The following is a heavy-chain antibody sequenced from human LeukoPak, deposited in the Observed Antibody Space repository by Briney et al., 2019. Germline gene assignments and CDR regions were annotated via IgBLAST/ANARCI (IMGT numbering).Heavy chain of an antibody. Sequence: GGSLRLSCAASGFTFSSYRMTWVRQAPGKGLEWVANIKQDGSEKYYVDSVKGRFTISRDNAKNSLYLQMHSLRAEDTAVYYCAKQERELLGLRPPFDYWGQGTLVTVSS. V-gene: IGHV3-7*01. J-gene: IGHJ4*02. D-gene: IGHD1-26*01. CDR2: IKQDGSEK. CDR1: GFTFSSYR. CDR3: AKQERELLGLRPPFDY.